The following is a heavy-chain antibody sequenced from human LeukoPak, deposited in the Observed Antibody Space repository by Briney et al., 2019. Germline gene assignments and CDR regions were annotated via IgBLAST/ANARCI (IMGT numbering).Heavy chain of an antibody. CDR1: GFTVSSNH. CDR3: AKDRGAIRGALDY. D-gene: IGHD2-21*01. V-gene: IGHV3-23*01. Sequence: GGSLRLSCAASGFTVSSNHMSWVRQAPGKGLEWVSVISGSGSSTDNADSVKGRFTISRDNSKNTLYLQMNSLRVEDTAVYYCAKDRGAIRGALDYWGQGTLVTVSS. CDR2: ISGSGSST. J-gene: IGHJ4*02.